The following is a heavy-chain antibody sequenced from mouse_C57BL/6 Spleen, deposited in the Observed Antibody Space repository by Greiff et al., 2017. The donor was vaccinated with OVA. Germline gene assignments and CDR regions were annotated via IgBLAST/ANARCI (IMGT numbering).Heavy chain of an antibody. CDR3: ARNYYAFDY. V-gene: IGHV2-2*01. CDR1: GFSLTSYG. CDR2: IWSGGST. Sequence: VQGVESGPGLVQPSQSLSITCTVSGFSLTSYGVHWVRQSPGKGLEWLGVIWSGGSTDSNAAFISRLSISKDNSKSQVFFKMNSLQADDTAIYYCARNYYAFDYWGQGTTLTVSS. J-gene: IGHJ2*01. D-gene: IGHD1-1*02.